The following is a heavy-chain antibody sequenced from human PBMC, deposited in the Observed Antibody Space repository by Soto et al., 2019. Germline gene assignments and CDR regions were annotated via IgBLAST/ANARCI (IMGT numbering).Heavy chain of an antibody. CDR3: ARARLNYDFWSGDFDY. Sequence: QVQLVQSGAEVKKPGASVKVSCKASGYTFTGYYMHWVRQAPGQGLEWMGWINPNSGGTNYAQKFQGWVTMTRDTSISTAYMELSRLRSADTAVYYCARARLNYDFWSGDFDYWGQGTLVTVSS. V-gene: IGHV1-2*04. D-gene: IGHD3-3*01. CDR2: INPNSGGT. J-gene: IGHJ4*02. CDR1: GYTFTGYY.